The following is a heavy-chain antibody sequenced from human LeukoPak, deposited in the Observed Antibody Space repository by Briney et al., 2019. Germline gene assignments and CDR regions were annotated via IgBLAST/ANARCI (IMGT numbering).Heavy chain of an antibody. CDR1: GFTFSSYA. V-gene: IGHV3-23*01. CDR2: ISGSGGST. Sequence: GGSLRLSCAASGFTFSSYAMSWVRQAPGKGLEWVSAISGSGGSTYYADSVKGRFTISRDNAKNSLYLQMNSLRAEDTAVYYCARLTGEGAFDIWGQGTMVTVSS. J-gene: IGHJ3*02. CDR3: ARLTGEGAFDI. D-gene: IGHD1-26*01.